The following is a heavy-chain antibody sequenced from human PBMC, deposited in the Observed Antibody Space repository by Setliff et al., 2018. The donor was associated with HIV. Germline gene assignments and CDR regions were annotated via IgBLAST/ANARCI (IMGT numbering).Heavy chain of an antibody. D-gene: IGHD1-26*01. CDR3: ARTRAPYFFDF. V-gene: IGHV4-4*08. CDR1: GISINGYY. CDR2: VSSIGNT. J-gene: IGHJ4*02. Sequence: PSETLSLTCSVSGISINGYYWSWIRQSPRTRLEWIGYVSSIGNTNYNPSLKSRVTISVDTSKNQFSLQLNSVPAADTAVYFCARTRAPYFFDFWGQGAQVTVSS.